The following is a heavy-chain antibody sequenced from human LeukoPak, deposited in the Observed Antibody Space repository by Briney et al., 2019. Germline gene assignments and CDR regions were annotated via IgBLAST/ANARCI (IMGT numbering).Heavy chain of an antibody. CDR3: ARDLAVAGTPHFDY. J-gene: IGHJ4*02. CDR2: TYYRSKWYN. Sequence: SQTLSLTCAISGDSVSSNSAAWNWIRQSPSRGLEWLGRTYYRSKWYNDYAVSVKSRINISPDTSKNQFSLQLNSVTPEDTAVYFCARDLAVAGTPHFDYWGQGTLVTVSS. V-gene: IGHV6-1*01. D-gene: IGHD6-19*01. CDR1: GDSVSSNSAA.